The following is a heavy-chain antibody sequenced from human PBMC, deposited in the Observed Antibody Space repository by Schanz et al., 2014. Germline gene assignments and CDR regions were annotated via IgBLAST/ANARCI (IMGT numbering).Heavy chain of an antibody. CDR3: TRQTLWFGDNSFDP. CDR2: IGSSSSRI. D-gene: IGHD3-10*01. Sequence: VQLVESGGGLVQPGGSLRLSCAASGFTFSSNSMNWVRQAPGKGLEWISYIGSSSSRIDHADSVKGRFTISHDNANTALFQQRNMITAENAAVYYSTRQTLWFGDNSFDPWGQGTLVTVSS. CDR1: GFTFSSNS. J-gene: IGHJ5*02. V-gene: IGHV3-48*01.